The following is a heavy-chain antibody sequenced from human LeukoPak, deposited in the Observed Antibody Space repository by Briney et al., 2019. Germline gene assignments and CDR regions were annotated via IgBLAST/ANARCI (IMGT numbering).Heavy chain of an antibody. D-gene: IGHD3-10*01. CDR2: INPSGGST. CDR1: GYTFTSYY. V-gene: IGHV1-46*01. Sequence: ASVKVYCKASGYTFTSYYMHWVRQAPGQGLEWMGIINPSGGSTSYAQKFQGRVTMTRDTSTSTVYMELSSLRSEDTAVYYCARGGADYYGSGSLDYWGQGTLVTVSS. CDR3: ARGGADYYGSGSLDY. J-gene: IGHJ4*02.